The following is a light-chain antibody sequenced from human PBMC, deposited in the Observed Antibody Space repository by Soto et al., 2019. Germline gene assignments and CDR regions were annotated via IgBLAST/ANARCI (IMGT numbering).Light chain of an antibody. CDR1: QSISSW. J-gene: IGKJ1*01. CDR3: QQYNSYWT. CDR2: DAS. Sequence: DIQMTQSPSTLYASVGDRVTLTCRASQSISSWLAWYQQKPGKAPKLLIYDASSLESGVPSRFSGSGSGTEFTLTISSLQPDDFATYYCQQYNSYWTFGQGTKVDNK. V-gene: IGKV1-5*01.